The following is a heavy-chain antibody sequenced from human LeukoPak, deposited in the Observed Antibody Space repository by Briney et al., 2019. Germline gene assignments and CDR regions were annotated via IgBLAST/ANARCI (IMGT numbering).Heavy chain of an antibody. D-gene: IGHD6-19*01. CDR3: ALAVAGYYYYYMDV. CDR2: IIPIFGTA. CDR1: GGTFSSYA. Sequence: SVKVSCKASGGTFSSYAISWVRQAPGQGLEWMGGIIPIFGTANYAQKFQGRVTITADKSTSTAYMELSSLRSEDTAVYYCALAVAGYYYYYMDVWGKGTTVTVSS. V-gene: IGHV1-69*06. J-gene: IGHJ6*03.